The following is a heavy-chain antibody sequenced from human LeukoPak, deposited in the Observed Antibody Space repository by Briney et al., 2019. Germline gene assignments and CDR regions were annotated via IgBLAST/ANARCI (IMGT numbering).Heavy chain of an antibody. D-gene: IGHD3-3*01. CDR3: AKDDSEDYDFWSGYYRD. J-gene: IGHJ4*02. V-gene: IGHV3-33*03. CDR1: GFSFSHYG. Sequence: GGSLRLSCAASGFSFSHYGMHWVRQAPGKGLEWVAIIWNHGSKSQYADSVKGRFTVSRDNSKNMLSLQMNSLRVEDTAVYYCAKDDSEDYDFWSGYYRDWGQGTLVTVSS. CDR2: IWNHGSKS.